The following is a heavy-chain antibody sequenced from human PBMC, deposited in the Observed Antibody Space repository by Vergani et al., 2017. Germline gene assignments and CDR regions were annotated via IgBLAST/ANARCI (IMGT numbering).Heavy chain of an antibody. CDR3: ARGPDIVVVVAATEDGGWFDP. D-gene: IGHD2-15*01. V-gene: IGHV1-69*04. Sequence: QVQLVQSGAEVKKPGSSVKVSCKASGGTFSSYAISWVRQAPGQGLEWMGRIIPILGIANYAQKFQGRVTITAHKSTSTAYMELSSLRSEDTAVYYCARGPDIVVVVAATEDGGWFDPWGQGTLVTVSS. CDR1: GGTFSSYA. J-gene: IGHJ5*02. CDR2: IIPILGIA.